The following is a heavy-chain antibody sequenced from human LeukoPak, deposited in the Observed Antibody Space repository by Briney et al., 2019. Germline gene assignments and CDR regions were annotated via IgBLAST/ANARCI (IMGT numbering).Heavy chain of an antibody. D-gene: IGHD1-26*01. Sequence: PGGSLRLSCAASGFTFSGYGMHWVRQAPGKGLEWVSSISASAAMTYYADSVKGRFTVSRDNSNNRLYLQMSGLTAADTAVYYCAKDRSIGTYYTFDHWGQGTLVTVSS. J-gene: IGHJ4*02. CDR3: AKDRSIGTYYTFDH. V-gene: IGHV3-23*01. CDR1: GFTFSGYG. CDR2: ISASAAMT.